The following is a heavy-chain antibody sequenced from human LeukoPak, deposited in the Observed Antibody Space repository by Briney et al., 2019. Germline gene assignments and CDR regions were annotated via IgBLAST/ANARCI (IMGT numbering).Heavy chain of an antibody. V-gene: IGHV4-59*01. Sequence: SETLSLTCTVSDVPITSYFWSWFRQPPGKGLEWIGYIYYTGRTNNNPSLKSRVTMSLDTSKNQFSLRLRSVTAADTAVYYCASDRGYGGNSGGFDYWGQGTLVTVSS. J-gene: IGHJ4*02. D-gene: IGHD4-23*01. CDR1: DVPITSYF. CDR3: ASDRGYGGNSGGFDY. CDR2: IYYTGRT.